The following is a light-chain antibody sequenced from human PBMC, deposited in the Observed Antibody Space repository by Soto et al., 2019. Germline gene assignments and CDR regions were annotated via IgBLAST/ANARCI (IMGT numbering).Light chain of an antibody. V-gene: IGKV3-15*01. CDR2: GAS. Sequence: EIVVTQSPGTLSVSPGERATLSCRARQSVSDNLAWYQQKPGQPPRLLIHGASTRATGIPARFSGSGYGREFTLTISSLQSEDVAVYYCQQYFDWPYTFGQGTKLEI. CDR3: QQYFDWPYT. J-gene: IGKJ2*01. CDR1: QSVSDN.